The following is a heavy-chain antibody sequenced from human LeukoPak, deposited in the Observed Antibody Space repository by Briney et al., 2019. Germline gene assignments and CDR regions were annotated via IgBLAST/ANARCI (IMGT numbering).Heavy chain of an antibody. J-gene: IGHJ5*02. Sequence: PSGGSLRLSCAASGFTFSSYWMHWVRHAPGKGLVWVSRISNDGSSTNYADSVKGRFTISRDNAKNTVYLQMNSLRVEDTAVYYCARGRAVAGSRGWFDPWGQGTLVTVSS. D-gene: IGHD6-19*01. CDR2: ISNDGSST. V-gene: IGHV3-74*01. CDR3: ARGRAVAGSRGWFDP. CDR1: GFTFSSYW.